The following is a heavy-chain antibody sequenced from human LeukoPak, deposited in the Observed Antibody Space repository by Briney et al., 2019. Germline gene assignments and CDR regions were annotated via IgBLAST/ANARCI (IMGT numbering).Heavy chain of an antibody. D-gene: IGHD1-7*01. Sequence: GGSLRLSCAASGFTVITNYMSWVRQAPGKGLEWVSVIYTGGSTYYADSVKGRFTISRDNSKNTLYLQMNSLRAEDTAVYYCARLTGTMLFDPWGQGTLVTVSS. J-gene: IGHJ5*02. CDR1: GFTVITNY. CDR3: ARLTGTMLFDP. V-gene: IGHV3-53*01. CDR2: IYTGGST.